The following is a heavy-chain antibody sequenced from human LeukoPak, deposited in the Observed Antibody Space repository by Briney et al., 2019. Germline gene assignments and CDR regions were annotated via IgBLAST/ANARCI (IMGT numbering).Heavy chain of an antibody. V-gene: IGHV1-69*05. J-gene: IGHJ6*03. CDR1: GGTFSIYA. CDR2: IIPIFGTA. Sequence: SVNVSFKASGGTFSIYAISWVRQAPGQGLEWMGGIIPIFGTANYAQKFQGRVTITTDESTSTAYMELSSLRSEDTAVYYCAREGIAAADSYMDVWGKGTTVTVSS. CDR3: AREGIAAADSYMDV. D-gene: IGHD6-13*01.